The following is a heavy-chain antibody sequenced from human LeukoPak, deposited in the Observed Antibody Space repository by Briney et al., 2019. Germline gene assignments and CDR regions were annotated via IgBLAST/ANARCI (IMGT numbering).Heavy chain of an antibody. J-gene: IGHJ4*02. V-gene: IGHV3-30*18. CDR1: GFTFSSYG. Sequence: GGSLRLSCAASGFTFSSYGMHWVRQAPGKGLEWVAVISYDGSNKYYADSVKGRFTISRDNSKNTLSPQVSSLRTEDTAVYYCAKDRYSYAFEYSDSWGQGTLVTVSS. D-gene: IGHD5-18*01. CDR2: ISYDGSNK. CDR3: AKDRYSYAFEYSDS.